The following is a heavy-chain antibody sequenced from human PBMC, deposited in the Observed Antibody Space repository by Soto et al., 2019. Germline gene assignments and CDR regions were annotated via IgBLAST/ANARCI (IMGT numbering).Heavy chain of an antibody. V-gene: IGHV1-18*01. CDR3: TRGGSAPYYYYGMDA. D-gene: IGHD3-10*01. Sequence: QVQLEQSAPEVKKPGASVKVSCKASGYTFTTYGISWVRQAPGQGLEWMGWINTHNGNTNYAQNLQGRVIMTADTSTSPAYMELRSLRSDDTAVYYCTRGGSAPYYYYGMDAWGQGTTVTVSS. CDR2: INTHNGNT. J-gene: IGHJ6*02. CDR1: GYTFTTYG.